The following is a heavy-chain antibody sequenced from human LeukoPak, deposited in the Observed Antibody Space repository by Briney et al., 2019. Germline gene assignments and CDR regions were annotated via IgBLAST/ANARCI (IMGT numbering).Heavy chain of an antibody. CDR1: GGTFSSYA. J-gene: IGHJ6*03. V-gene: IGHV1-69*05. D-gene: IGHD6-13*01. CDR2: IIPIFSTA. CDR3: ARAGIAARGDNYYMDV. Sequence: SVKVSCKASGGTFSSYAISWVRQAPGQGLERMGGIIPIFSTANYALKFQGRVTITTDESTSTAYMELSSLRSEDTAVYYCARAGIAARGDNYYMDVWGKGTTVTVSS.